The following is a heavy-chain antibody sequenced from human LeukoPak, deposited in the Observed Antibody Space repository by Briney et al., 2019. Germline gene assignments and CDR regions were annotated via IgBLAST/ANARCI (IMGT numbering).Heavy chain of an antibody. D-gene: IGHD3-3*01. J-gene: IGHJ6*03. Sequence: SETLSLTCTVSGGSISSDDYYWSWIRQPAGKGLEWIGRIYTSGSTNYNPSLKSRVTMSVDTSKNQFSLKLSSVTAADTAVYYCARDGYYDFWSGSRIYYYMDVWGKGTTVTVSS. V-gene: IGHV4-61*02. CDR2: IYTSGST. CDR1: GGSISSDDYY. CDR3: ARDGYYDFWSGSRIYYYMDV.